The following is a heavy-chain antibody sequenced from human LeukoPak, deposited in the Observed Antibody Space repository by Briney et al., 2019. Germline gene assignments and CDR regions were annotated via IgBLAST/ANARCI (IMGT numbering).Heavy chain of an antibody. J-gene: IGHJ6*03. V-gene: IGHV1-46*01. Sequence: ASVKVSCKASGYTFTSYYMHWVRQAPGQGLEWMGIINPSGGSTSYAQKFQGRVTMTRDMSTSTVYMELSSLRSEDTAVYYCARVSFGDPYYCYMDVWGKGTTVTVSS. CDR1: GYTFTSYY. CDR2: INPSGGST. D-gene: IGHD2-21*02. CDR3: ARVSFGDPYYCYMDV.